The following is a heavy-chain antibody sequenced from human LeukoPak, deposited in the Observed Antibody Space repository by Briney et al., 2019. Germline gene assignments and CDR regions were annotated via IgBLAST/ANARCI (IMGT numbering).Heavy chain of an antibody. V-gene: IGHV1-18*01. D-gene: IGHD3-10*01. CDR3: ARDRELLWFGEGGSLHAFDI. J-gene: IGHJ3*02. Sequence: ASVKVSCKASGYTFTSYGINWVRQAPGQGLEWMGWISAYNSNTHYAQKLQGRVTMTTDTSTSTAYMELRSLRPDDTAVYYCARDRELLWFGEGGSLHAFDIWGQGTMVTVSS. CDR2: ISAYNSNT. CDR1: GYTFTSYG.